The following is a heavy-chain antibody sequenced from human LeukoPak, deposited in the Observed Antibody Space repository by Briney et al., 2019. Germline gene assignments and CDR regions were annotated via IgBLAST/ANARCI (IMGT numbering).Heavy chain of an antibody. J-gene: IGHJ3*02. CDR2: INSDGSST. CDR1: GFTFSSYW. CDR3: ARRDGYPLGAFDI. Sequence: GGSLRLSCAASGFTFSSYWMHWVRQAPGKGLVWVSRINSDGSSTSYADSVKGRFTISRDNAKNTLYLQMNSLRAEDTAVYYCARRDGYPLGAFDIWGQGTMVTVSS. D-gene: IGHD5-24*01. V-gene: IGHV3-74*01.